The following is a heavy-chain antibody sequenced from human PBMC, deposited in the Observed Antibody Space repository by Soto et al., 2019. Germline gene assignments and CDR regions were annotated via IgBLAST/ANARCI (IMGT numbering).Heavy chain of an antibody. CDR3: AKDSINYYDSSGSLSGMDV. CDR2: ISGSGGGT. J-gene: IGHJ6*02. CDR1: GFTFSSYA. V-gene: IGHV3-23*01. D-gene: IGHD3-22*01. Sequence: GGSLRLSCAASGFTFSSYAMSWVRQAPGKGLEWVSAISGSGGGTYYADSVKGRFTISRDNSKNTLYLQMNSLRAEDTAVYYCAKDSINYYDSSGSLSGMDVWGQGTTVTVSS.